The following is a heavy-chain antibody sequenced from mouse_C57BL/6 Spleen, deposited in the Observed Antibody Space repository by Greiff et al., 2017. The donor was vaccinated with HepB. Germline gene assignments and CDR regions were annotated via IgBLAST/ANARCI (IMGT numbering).Heavy chain of an antibody. Sequence: EVKLMESGPGLVKPSQSLSLTCSVTGYSITSGYYWNWIRQFPGNKLEWMGYISYDGSNNYNPSLKNRISITRDTSKNQFFLKLTSVTTEDTATYYCAITAVVAFDYWGQGTTLTVSS. J-gene: IGHJ2*01. D-gene: IGHD1-1*01. V-gene: IGHV3-6*01. CDR1: GYSITSGYY. CDR2: ISYDGSN. CDR3: AITAVVAFDY.